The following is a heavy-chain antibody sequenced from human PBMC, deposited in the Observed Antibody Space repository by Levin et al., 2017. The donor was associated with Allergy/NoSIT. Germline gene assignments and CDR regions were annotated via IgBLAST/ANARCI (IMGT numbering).Heavy chain of an antibody. CDR3: AKEGSGSYSEN. CDR2: VSGDGGRT. J-gene: IGHJ4*02. D-gene: IGHD1-26*01. V-gene: IGHV3-23*01. Sequence: PSETLSLTCAASGFTFSSYAMSWVRQAPGEGLEWVSAVSGDGGRTWYADSVRGRFTISRDNSKNTLCLHMSSLRAEDTAVYYCAKEGSGSYSENWGQGTLVTVSS. CDR1: GFTFSSYA.